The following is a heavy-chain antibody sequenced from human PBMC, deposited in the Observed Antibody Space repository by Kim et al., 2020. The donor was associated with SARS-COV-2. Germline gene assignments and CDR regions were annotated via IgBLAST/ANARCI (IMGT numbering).Heavy chain of an antibody. D-gene: IGHD3-10*01. CDR3: ARDPKLGDDFDV. J-gene: IGHJ3*01. CDR2: IFDSGNI. V-gene: IGHV4-31*03. CDR1: GGSINSGDYY. Sequence: SETLSLTCTVSGGSINSGDYYWSLIRQHPGKGLEWIGYIFDSGNIYYSPSLKGRASISMDTSKNQFSLKLTSVTAADTAVYYCARDPKLGDDFDVWGQGTRVTVSS.